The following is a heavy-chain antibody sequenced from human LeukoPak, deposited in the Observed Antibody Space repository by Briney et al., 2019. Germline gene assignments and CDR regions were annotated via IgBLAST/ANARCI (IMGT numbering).Heavy chain of an antibody. V-gene: IGHV1-46*01. CDR2: INPSGGST. Sequence: ASVKVSCKPSGYTFTSYYMHWVRRAPGQGLEWMGIINPSGGSTSYAQKFQGRVTMTRDTSTSTVYMELSSLRSEDTAVYYCAREGDTRYFDYWGQGTLVTVSS. CDR3: AREGDTRYFDY. CDR1: GYTFTSYY. D-gene: IGHD2-2*02. J-gene: IGHJ4*02.